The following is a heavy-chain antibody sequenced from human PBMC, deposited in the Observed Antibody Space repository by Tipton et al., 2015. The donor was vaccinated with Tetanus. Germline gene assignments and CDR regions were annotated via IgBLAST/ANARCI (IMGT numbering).Heavy chain of an antibody. Sequence: SLRLSCAASGFTFISYTMTWVRQAPGKGLEWVSAINSRSEYIYYADSVKGRFTISRDNAKNSLFLQMNSLRVEDTAVYYCARRSGVASLNYWGQGTLVTVSS. D-gene: IGHD7-27*01. CDR3: ARRSGVASLNY. V-gene: IGHV3-21*01. CDR1: GFTFISYT. J-gene: IGHJ4*02. CDR2: INSRSEYI.